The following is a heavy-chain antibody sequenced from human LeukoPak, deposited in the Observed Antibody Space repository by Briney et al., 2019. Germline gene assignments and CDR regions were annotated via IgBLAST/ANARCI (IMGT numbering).Heavy chain of an antibody. CDR1: GGTFSSYA. CDR2: IIPILGIA. Sequence: ASVKVSCKASGGTFSSYAISWVRQAPGQGLEWMGRIIPILGIANYAQKFQGRVTITADKSTSTAYMELSSLRSEDTAVYYCAKVRSFDILTGYYKWFDPWGQGTPVTVSS. V-gene: IGHV1-69*04. J-gene: IGHJ5*02. CDR3: AKVRSFDILTGYYKWFDP. D-gene: IGHD3-9*01.